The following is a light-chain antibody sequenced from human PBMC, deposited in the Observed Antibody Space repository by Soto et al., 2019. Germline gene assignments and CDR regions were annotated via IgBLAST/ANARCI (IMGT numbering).Light chain of an antibody. CDR3: QQYGSSPLT. Sequence: EVMMTQFPDAVSVTAGETVTLSCGASQSVRTNLAWYQQRPGQAPRLLIYDASSRATGIPDRFSGSGSGTDFTLTISRLEPEDFAVYYCQQYGSSPLTFGGGTKVDIK. CDR1: QSVRTN. J-gene: IGKJ4*01. V-gene: IGKV3D-20*01. CDR2: DAS.